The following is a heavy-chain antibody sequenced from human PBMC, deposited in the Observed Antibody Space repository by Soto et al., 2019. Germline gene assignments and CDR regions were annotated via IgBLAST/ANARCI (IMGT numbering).Heavy chain of an antibody. CDR2: IYYSGST. V-gene: IGHV4-59*01. CDR1: GGSISSYY. CDR3: ARGKDYDSSGYLDY. Sequence: SETLSLTCTVSGGSISSYYWSWIRQPPGKGLEWIGYIYYSGSTNYNPSLKSRVTISVDTSKNQFSLKLSSVTAADTAVYYCARGKDYDSSGYLDYWGQGTLVTV. J-gene: IGHJ4*02. D-gene: IGHD3-22*01.